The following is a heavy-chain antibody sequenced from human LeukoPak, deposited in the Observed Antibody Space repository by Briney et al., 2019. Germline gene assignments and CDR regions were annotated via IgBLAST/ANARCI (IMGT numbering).Heavy chain of an antibody. V-gene: IGHV3-48*02. CDR3: TRDPGFRSNWCKGVS. CDR2: INNGGSPT. J-gene: IGHJ5*02. CDR1: GFIFSDFS. D-gene: IGHD6-13*01. Sequence: PGGSLRLSCVASGFIFSDFSMNWVRQAPGKGLEWISNINNGGSPTNYADSVRGRFTISRDNAENSLYLQMNSLRDEDTAVYYCTRDPGFRSNWCKGVSWGQGTPVTVS.